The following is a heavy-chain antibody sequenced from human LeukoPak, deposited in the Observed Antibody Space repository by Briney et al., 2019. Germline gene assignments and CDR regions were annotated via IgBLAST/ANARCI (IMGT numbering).Heavy chain of an antibody. CDR2: IYYSGST. Sequence: SETLSLTCAVYGGSFSGYYWSWIRQPPGKGLEWIGYIYYSGSTNYNPSLKSRVTISVDTSKNQFSLKLSSVTAADTAVYYCARAYRDGYNFIIDYWGQGTLVTVSS. V-gene: IGHV4-59*01. CDR1: GGSFSGYY. D-gene: IGHD5-24*01. J-gene: IGHJ4*02. CDR3: ARAYRDGYNFIIDY.